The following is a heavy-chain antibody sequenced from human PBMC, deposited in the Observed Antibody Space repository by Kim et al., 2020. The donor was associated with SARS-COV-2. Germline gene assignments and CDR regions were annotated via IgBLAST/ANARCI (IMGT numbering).Heavy chain of an antibody. Sequence: GSVKGRYTLSRDNAQHSLYLQMTSLRAEDTAVYYCARARCSGGSCSPFASWGQGTLVNVSS. CDR3: ARARCSGGSCSPFAS. V-gene: IGHV3-21*01. J-gene: IGHJ4*02. D-gene: IGHD2-15*01.